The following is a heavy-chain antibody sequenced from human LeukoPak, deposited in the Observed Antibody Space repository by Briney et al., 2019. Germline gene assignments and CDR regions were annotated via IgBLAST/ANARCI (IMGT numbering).Heavy chain of an antibody. CDR1: GFTFSSYW. CDR2: IKQDGSEK. CDR3: AREEVEGAFDI. V-gene: IGHV3-7*01. J-gene: IGHJ3*02. Sequence: QPGGSLRLSCAASGFTFSSYWMSWVRQAPGKGLEWVANIKQDGSEKYYVDSVRGRFTISRDDAKNSLYLQMNSLRAEDTAVYYCAREEVEGAFDIWGQGTMVTVSS. D-gene: IGHD2-15*01.